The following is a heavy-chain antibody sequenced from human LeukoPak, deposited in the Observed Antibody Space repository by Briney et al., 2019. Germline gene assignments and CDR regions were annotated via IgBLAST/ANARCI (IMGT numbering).Heavy chain of an antibody. D-gene: IGHD3-9*01. Sequence: PGGSLRLSCAASGFTFISYSMNWVRQAPGKGLEWVSSISSSGTYIYYADSVKGRFTISRDNAKNSLYLQMNSLRDEDTAVYYCAREITIDYGGQGTLVTVSS. J-gene: IGHJ4*02. V-gene: IGHV3-21*01. CDR2: ISSSGTYI. CDR3: AREITIDY. CDR1: GFTFISYS.